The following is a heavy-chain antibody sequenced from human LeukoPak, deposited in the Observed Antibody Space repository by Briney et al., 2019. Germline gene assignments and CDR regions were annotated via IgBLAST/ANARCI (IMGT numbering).Heavy chain of an antibody. CDR3: ARGGEMGATRSFDY. CDR2: ISTSSGYT. J-gene: IGHJ4*02. D-gene: IGHD1-26*01. V-gene: IGHV3-11*06. Sequence: GGSLRLSCAASGFTFSDYYMSWIRQAPGKGLEWVSYISTSSGYTNFADSVKGRFTISRDDAKNSLYLQMNSLRAEDTAVYYCARGGEMGATRSFDYWGQGTLVTVSS. CDR1: GFTFSDYY.